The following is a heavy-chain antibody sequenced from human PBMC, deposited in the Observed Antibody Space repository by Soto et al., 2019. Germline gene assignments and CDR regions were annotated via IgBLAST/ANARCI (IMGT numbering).Heavy chain of an antibody. V-gene: IGHV3-30*18. D-gene: IGHD5-12*01. CDR2: ISYDGSNK. J-gene: IGHJ4*02. CDR3: AKGAGRQVATPFDY. CDR1: GFTFSSYG. Sequence: QVQLVESGGGVVQPGRSLRLSCAASGFTFSSYGMHWVRQAPGKGLEWVAVISYDGSNKYYADSVKGRFTISRDNSKNTLYLQKNSLRAEETAVYYCAKGAGRQVATPFDYWGQGTLVTVSS.